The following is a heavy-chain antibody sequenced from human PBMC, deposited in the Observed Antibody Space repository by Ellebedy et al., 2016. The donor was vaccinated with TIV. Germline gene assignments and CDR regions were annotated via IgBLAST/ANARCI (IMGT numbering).Heavy chain of an antibody. D-gene: IGHD3-22*01. J-gene: IGHJ2*01. CDR3: ARDIYYYESIGYYYVPWYFDL. CDR1: GFTFSTYS. CDR2: ISSSSSYI. V-gene: IGHV3-21*01. Sequence: PGGSLRLSCAASGFTFSTYSMNWVRQAPGKGLEWVASISSSSSYIYYADSMNGRFTISRDNAKNSLYLQMNSLRAEDTAVYYCARDIYYYESIGYYYVPWYFDLWGRGTLVTVSS.